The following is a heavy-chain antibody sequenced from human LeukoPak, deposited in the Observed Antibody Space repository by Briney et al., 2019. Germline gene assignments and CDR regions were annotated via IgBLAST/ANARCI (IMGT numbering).Heavy chain of an antibody. CDR2: INHSGST. Sequence: SETLSLTCAFYGGSFSGYYWSWIRQPPGKGLEWIGEINHSGSTNYNPSLKSRVTISVDTSKNQFSLKLSAVTAADSAVYYCAIGYYTVTPDYWGQGTLVTVAS. J-gene: IGHJ4*02. V-gene: IGHV4-34*01. CDR3: AIGYYTVTPDY. D-gene: IGHD4-17*01. CDR1: GGSFSGYY.